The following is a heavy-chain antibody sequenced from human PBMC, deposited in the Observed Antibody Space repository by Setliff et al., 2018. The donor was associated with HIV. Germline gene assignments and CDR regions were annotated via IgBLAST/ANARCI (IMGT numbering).Heavy chain of an antibody. Sequence: SETLSLTCTVSGGSISSYYWSWIRQPPGKGLEWIGNIYSSGSTNYNPSLKSRVTISLDTSKMQFSLHLTSVTAADTAVYYCAALDPSGGNFLAYWGQGTLVTVSS. V-gene: IGHV4-4*09. CDR3: AALDPSGGNFLAY. D-gene: IGHD2-21*02. J-gene: IGHJ4*02. CDR2: IYSSGST. CDR1: GGSISSYY.